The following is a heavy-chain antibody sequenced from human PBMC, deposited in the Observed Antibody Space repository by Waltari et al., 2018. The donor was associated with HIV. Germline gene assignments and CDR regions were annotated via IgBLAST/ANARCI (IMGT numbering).Heavy chain of an antibody. D-gene: IGHD1-26*01. V-gene: IGHV4-34*01. CDR1: GGSFSGYY. Sequence: QVQLQQWGAGLLKPSETLSLTCAVYGGSFSGYYWSWIRQPPGKGLEWIGEINHSGSTNYNPSLKSRVTISVDTSKNQFSLKLSSVTAADTAVYYCAREAGNRGELLLSGNFDYWGQGTLVTVSS. CDR3: AREAGNRGELLLSGNFDY. J-gene: IGHJ4*02. CDR2: INHSGST.